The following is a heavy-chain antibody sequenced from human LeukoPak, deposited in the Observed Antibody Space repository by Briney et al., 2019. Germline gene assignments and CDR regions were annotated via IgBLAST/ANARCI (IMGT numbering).Heavy chain of an antibody. CDR3: ARAYYDSSGYYYRYCFDY. CDR2: IYSGGSI. Sequence: GGSLGLSCAASGFTFSSCAMHWVRQAPGKGLEWVSVIYSGGSIYYADSVKGRFTISRDNSKNTLYLQMNSLRAEDTAVYYCARAYYDSSGYYYRYCFDYWGQGTPVTVSS. CDR1: GFTFSSCA. V-gene: IGHV3-53*01. D-gene: IGHD3-22*01. J-gene: IGHJ4*02.